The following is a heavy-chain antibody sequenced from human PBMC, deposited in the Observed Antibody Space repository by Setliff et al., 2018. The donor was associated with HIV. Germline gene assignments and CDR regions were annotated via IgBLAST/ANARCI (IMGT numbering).Heavy chain of an antibody. D-gene: IGHD4-4*01. CDR2: ISSSGSF. J-gene: IGHJ5*02. Sequence: ETLSLTCIVSGGAISSRAYFWGWIRQPPGKGLEWIGSISSSGSFCYNPSLRSRVTISVDTSNNHFSLNLTSVTAADTALYYCASTATTWGRHSWFDPWGQGTLVTVSS. CDR1: GGAISSRAYF. CDR3: ASTATTWGRHSWFDP. V-gene: IGHV4-39*02.